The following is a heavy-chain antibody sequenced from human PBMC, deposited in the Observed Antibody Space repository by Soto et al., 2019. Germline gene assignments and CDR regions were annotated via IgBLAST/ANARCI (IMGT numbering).Heavy chain of an antibody. V-gene: IGHV1-8*01. CDR2: MNPNSGNI. Sequence: ASVKVSCKASGYTFTSYDINWVRQATGQGLEWMGWMNPNSGNIGYAQKFQGRVTMTRNTSISTAYMELSSLRSEDTAVYYCARGFDCSSTSCPETYYYYYYMDVWGKGTTVTVSS. J-gene: IGHJ6*03. CDR3: ARGFDCSSTSCPETYYYYYYMDV. D-gene: IGHD2-2*01. CDR1: GYTFTSYD.